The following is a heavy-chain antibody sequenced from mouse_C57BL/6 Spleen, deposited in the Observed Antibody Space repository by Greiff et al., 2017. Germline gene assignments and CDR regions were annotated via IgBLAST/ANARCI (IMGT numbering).Heavy chain of an antibody. CDR3: ARRHYGSSHWYFDV. CDR1: GYTFTSYW. Sequence: VQLQQPGAELVMPGASVKLSCKASGYTFTSYWMHWVKQRPGQGLEWIGEIDPSDSYTNYNQKFKGKSTLTVDKSSSTAYMQLSSLTSEDSAVYYCARRHYGSSHWYFDVWGTGTTVTVSS. J-gene: IGHJ1*03. D-gene: IGHD1-1*01. CDR2: IDPSDSYT. V-gene: IGHV1-69*01.